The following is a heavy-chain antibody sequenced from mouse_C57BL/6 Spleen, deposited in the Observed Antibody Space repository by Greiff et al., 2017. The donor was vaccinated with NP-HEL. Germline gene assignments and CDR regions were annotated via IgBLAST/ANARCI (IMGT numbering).Heavy chain of an antibody. D-gene: IGHD3-2*02. V-gene: IGHV1-18*01. Sequence: VQLKQSGPELVKPGASVKIPCKASGYTFTDYNMDWVKQSHGKSLEWIGDINPNNGGTIYNQKFKGKATLTVDKSSSTAYMELRSLTSEDTAVYYCARYDSSGYWFAYWGQGTLVTVSA. J-gene: IGHJ3*01. CDR1: GYTFTDYN. CDR3: ARYDSSGYWFAY. CDR2: INPNNGGT.